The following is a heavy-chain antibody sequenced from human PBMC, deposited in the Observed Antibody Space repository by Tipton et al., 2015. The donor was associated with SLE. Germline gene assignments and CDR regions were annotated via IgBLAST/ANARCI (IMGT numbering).Heavy chain of an antibody. D-gene: IGHD3-3*01. J-gene: IGHJ4*02. V-gene: IGHV4-4*07. Sequence: GLVKPSETLSLTCTVSGGSISSYYWSWIRQPAGKGLEWIGHIYTSGSTNYNPSLKSRVTISVDTSKNQFSLKLSSVTAADTAVYYCARDRGSDFWSGYYGFDYWGQGTLATVSS. CDR3: ARDRGSDFWSGYYGFDY. CDR1: GGSISSYY. CDR2: IYTSGST.